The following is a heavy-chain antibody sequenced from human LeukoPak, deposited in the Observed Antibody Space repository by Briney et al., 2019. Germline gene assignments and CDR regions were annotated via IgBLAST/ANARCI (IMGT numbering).Heavy chain of an antibody. CDR1: GGSISSYY. Sequence: TSETLSLTCTISGGSISSYYWSWIRQPPGKGLEWIGYIYYSGSTNYNPSLKSRVTISVDTSKNQFSLKLSSVTAADTAVYYCARLGAVTGYNNWFDPWGQGTLVTVSS. CDR3: ARLGAVTGYNNWFDP. CDR2: IYYSGST. J-gene: IGHJ5*02. V-gene: IGHV4-59*08. D-gene: IGHD3-9*01.